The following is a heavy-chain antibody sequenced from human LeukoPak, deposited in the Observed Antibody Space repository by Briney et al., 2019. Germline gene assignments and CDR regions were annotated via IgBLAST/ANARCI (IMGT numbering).Heavy chain of an antibody. Sequence: SETLSLTCTVSGGSISSGSYYWSWIRQPAGKGLEWIGRIYTSGSTNYNPSLKSRVTISVDTSENQFSLRLSSVTPEDTAVYYCARAPNRLWFGETWGQGTLVTVSS. V-gene: IGHV4-61*02. CDR1: GGSISSGSYY. CDR3: ARAPNRLWFGET. J-gene: IGHJ5*02. CDR2: IYTSGST. D-gene: IGHD3-10*01.